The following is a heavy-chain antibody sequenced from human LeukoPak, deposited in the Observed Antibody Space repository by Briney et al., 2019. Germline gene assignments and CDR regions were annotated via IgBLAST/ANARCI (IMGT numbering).Heavy chain of an antibody. CDR3: ARGGHCSTTSCSNYDGMDV. J-gene: IGHJ6*02. V-gene: IGHV3-30*03. CDR2: ISYDGSNK. Sequence: GRSLRLSCAASGFTFSSYGIRWVRQAPGKGLEWVAVISYDGSNKYYADSVKGRFTISRDNSKNTLYLQMNGLRAEDTAVYFCARGGHCSTTSCSNYDGMDVWGQGTTLTVSS. D-gene: IGHD2-2*01. CDR1: GFTFSSYG.